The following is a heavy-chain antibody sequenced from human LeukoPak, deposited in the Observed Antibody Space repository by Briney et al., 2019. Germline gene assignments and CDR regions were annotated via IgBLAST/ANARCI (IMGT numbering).Heavy chain of an antibody. CDR1: GFTFSTYG. V-gene: IGHV3-30*18. CDR2: ISYDGSNE. J-gene: IGHJ4*02. Sequence: GGSLRLSCAASGFTFSTYGMHWVRQAPGKGLEWVAVISYDGSNEYYADSVKGRFTISRDNSKNTLYLQMSSLRAEDTAVYYCAKEFNRGLPDYWRQGTLVTVPS. D-gene: IGHD2-21*01. CDR3: AKEFNRGLPDY.